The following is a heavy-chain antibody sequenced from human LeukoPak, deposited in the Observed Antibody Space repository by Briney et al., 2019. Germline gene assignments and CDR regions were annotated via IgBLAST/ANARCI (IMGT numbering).Heavy chain of an antibody. V-gene: IGHV3-21*01. D-gene: IGHD3-10*01. Sequence: GGSLRLSCAASGFTFSSYSMNWVRQAPGKGLEWVSSINSSSSYIYYADSVKGRFTISRDNAKNSLYLQMNSLRAEDTAVYYCARGLTMVQGVIYYWGQGTLVTVSS. CDR3: ARGLTMVQGVIYY. CDR1: GFTFSSYS. CDR2: INSSSSYI. J-gene: IGHJ4*02.